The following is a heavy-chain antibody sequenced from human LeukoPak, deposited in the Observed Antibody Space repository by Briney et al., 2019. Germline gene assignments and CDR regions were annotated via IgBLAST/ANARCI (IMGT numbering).Heavy chain of an antibody. J-gene: IGHJ4*02. CDR1: GGTISSYY. Sequence: SESLSLTCTVSGGTISSYYWTWVRQPPGKGLEWIGYMYYSGSTTYNPSLNSRVTISVDTSKNQFSLRLSSVTAADTAVYYCARGGYSYGSLVVFDYWGQGTLVTVSS. D-gene: IGHD5-18*01. CDR2: MYYSGST. CDR3: ARGGYSYGSLVVFDY. V-gene: IGHV4-59*01.